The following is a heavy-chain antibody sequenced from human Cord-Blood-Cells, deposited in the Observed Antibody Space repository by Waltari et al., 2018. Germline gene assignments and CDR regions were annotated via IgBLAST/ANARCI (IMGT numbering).Heavy chain of an antibody. V-gene: IGHV4-39*01. CDR2: IYYSGST. CDR1: AGSISSRSYY. Sequence: QLQLQESGPGLVKPSETLSLPRTVSAGSISSRSYYLAWTRQPPGKGLEWIGSIYYSGSTYYNPSLKSRVTISVDTSKNQFSLKLSSVTAADTAVYYCARRCRYYYYGMDVWGQGTTVTVSS. CDR3: ARRCRYYYYGMDV. D-gene: IGHD2-8*01. J-gene: IGHJ6*02.